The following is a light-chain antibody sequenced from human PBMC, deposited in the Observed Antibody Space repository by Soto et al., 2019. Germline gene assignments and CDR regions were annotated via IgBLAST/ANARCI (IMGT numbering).Light chain of an antibody. Sequence: QPVLTQPPSVSGAPGQRVTISCTGSSSSIGAGYDVHWYHQLPGAAPKLLVSGNNNRPSGVPDRFSASKSGTSASLAITGLQTEDEAQYYCQSYDSRLTAYVFGTGTQLTVL. CDR2: GNN. CDR1: SSSIGAGYD. CDR3: QSYDSRLTAYV. V-gene: IGLV1-40*01. J-gene: IGLJ1*01.